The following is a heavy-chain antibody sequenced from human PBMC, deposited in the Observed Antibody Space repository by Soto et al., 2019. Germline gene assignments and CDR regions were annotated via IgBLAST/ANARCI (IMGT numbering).Heavy chain of an antibody. CDR2: IFYSGST. D-gene: IGHD5-18*01. J-gene: IGHJ6*02. CDR1: GGSISSSIYN. Sequence: SETLSLTCTVSGGSISSSIYNSVRIRQPTGKGLEWIGSIFYSGSTYYNPSLKSRVTISVDTSKNQFSLKLSSVTAADTAVYYCSCIFSGGYSHAFYYYGMDVWGQGTTVTVSS. V-gene: IGHV4-39*01. CDR3: SCIFSGGYSHAFYYYGMDV.